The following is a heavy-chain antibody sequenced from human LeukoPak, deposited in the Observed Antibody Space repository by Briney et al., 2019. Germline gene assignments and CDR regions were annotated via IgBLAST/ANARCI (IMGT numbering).Heavy chain of an antibody. Sequence: PGGSLRLSCAASGFTFSDYYMSWIRQPPGKGLEWIGSIFYSGSTYYNPSLKSRVTISVDTSKNQFSLKLSSVTAADTAVYYCARLYYDSSGYFDYWGQGTLVTVSS. CDR1: GFTFSDYY. V-gene: IGHV4-39*01. CDR2: IFYSGST. CDR3: ARLYYDSSGYFDY. J-gene: IGHJ4*02. D-gene: IGHD3-22*01.